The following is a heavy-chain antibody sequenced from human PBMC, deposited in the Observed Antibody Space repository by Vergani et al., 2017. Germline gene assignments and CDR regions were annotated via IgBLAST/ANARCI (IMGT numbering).Heavy chain of an antibody. D-gene: IGHD3-9*01. CDR2: ISPDGFST. V-gene: IGHV1-46*03. Sequence: QVQLVESGGGLVQPGGSLRLSCAASGYTFTAYYIHWVRQAPEQGLEWVGVISPDGFSTFYAQKFQGRVTITRDTSTSTVYVEVTSLRSDDTAVYYCAREPPLTGFFDYWGQGTLVTVSS. CDR3: AREPPLTGFFDY. CDR1: GYTFTAYY. J-gene: IGHJ4*02.